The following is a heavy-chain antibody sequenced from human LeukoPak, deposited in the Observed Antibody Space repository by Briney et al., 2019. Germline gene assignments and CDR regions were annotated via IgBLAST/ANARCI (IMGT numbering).Heavy chain of an antibody. CDR1: GYTFTSYG. CDR2: VSAYNGNT. J-gene: IGHJ6*02. Sequence: SVKVSCKASGYTFTSYGISWVRQAPGQGLEWMGWVSAYNGNTNYAQKLQGRVTMTTDTSTSTAYMELRSLRSDDTAVYYCATGDSSSSGPPYYYYGMDVWGQGTTVTVSS. V-gene: IGHV1-18*01. CDR3: ATGDSSSSGPPYYYYGMDV. D-gene: IGHD6-6*01.